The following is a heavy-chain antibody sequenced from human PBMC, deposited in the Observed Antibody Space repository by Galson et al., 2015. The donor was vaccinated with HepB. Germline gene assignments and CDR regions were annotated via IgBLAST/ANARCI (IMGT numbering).Heavy chain of an antibody. CDR1: GGSISSGDYY. V-gene: IGHV4-30-4*01. Sequence: TLSLTCTVSGGSISSGDYYWSWIRQPPGKGLEWIGYIYYSGSTYYNPSLKSRVTISVDTSKNQFSLKLSSVTAADTAVYYCAREIVVVTAIPGWGWYFDLWGRGTLVTVSS. J-gene: IGHJ2*01. CDR2: IYYSGST. CDR3: AREIVVVTAIPGWGWYFDL. D-gene: IGHD2-21*02.